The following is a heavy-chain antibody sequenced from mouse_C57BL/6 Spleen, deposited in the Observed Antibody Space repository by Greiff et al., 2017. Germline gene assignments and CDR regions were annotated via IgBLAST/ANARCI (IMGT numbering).Heavy chain of an antibody. V-gene: IGHV1-85*01. Sequence: QVQLQQSGPELVKPGASVKLSCKASGYTFTSYDINWVKQRPGQGLEWIGWIYPRDGSTKYNEKFKGKATLTVDTSSSTAYMELHSLTSEDSAVYFCARGNYYGSSEGWFAYWGQGTLVTVSA. CDR2: IYPRDGST. CDR3: ARGNYYGSSEGWFAY. D-gene: IGHD1-1*01. J-gene: IGHJ3*01. CDR1: GYTFTSYD.